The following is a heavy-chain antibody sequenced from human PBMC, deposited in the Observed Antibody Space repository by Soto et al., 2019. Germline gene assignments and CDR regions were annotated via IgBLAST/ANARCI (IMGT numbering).Heavy chain of an antibody. V-gene: IGHV1-2*02. CDR2: INPNSGGT. Sequence: SVKVSCKASGYTFTGYYMHWVRQAPGQGREWMGWINPNSGGTNYAQKFQGRVTMTRDTSISAAYVELSRLRSDDTAVYYCARDTGDYYDSSGTLNFDIWGQGTMVTVSS. CDR3: ARDTGDYYDSSGTLNFDI. D-gene: IGHD3-22*01. CDR1: GYTFTGYY. J-gene: IGHJ3*02.